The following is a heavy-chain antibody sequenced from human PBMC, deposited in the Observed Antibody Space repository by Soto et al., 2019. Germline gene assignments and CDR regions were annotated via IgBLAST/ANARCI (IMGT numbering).Heavy chain of an antibody. CDR3: AKGRSYYYYYGVDV. J-gene: IGHJ6*02. CDR1: GFTFDDYA. V-gene: IGHV3-23*01. Sequence: GGSQRLSCGASGFTFDDYAMRWVRQAPGKGLEWVSDIIDSGGSTYYADSVKGRFTISRDNSKSTLYLQMNSLRAEDTALYYCAKGRSYYYYYGVDVWGQGTTVTVSS. CDR2: IIDSGGST.